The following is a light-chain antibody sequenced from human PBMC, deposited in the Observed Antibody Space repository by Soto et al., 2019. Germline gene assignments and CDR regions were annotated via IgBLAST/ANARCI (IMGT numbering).Light chain of an antibody. J-gene: IGKJ1*01. CDR2: KAS. CDR3: QQSYSTPQT. CDR1: QTISSW. V-gene: IGKV1-5*03. Sequence: DIQMTQSPSTLSGSVGDRVTITCRASQTISSWLAWYQQKPGKAPKLLIYKASTLKSGVPSRFSGSGSGTEFTLTISSLQPDDFATYYCQQSYSTPQTFGQGTKVEIK.